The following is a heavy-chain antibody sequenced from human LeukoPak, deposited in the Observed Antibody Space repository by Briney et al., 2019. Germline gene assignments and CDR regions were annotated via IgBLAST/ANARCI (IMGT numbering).Heavy chain of an antibody. CDR2: VNSDGSGT. CDR1: GFTFSSYW. D-gene: IGHD6-19*01. Sequence: GGSLRLSCSASGFTFSSYWMHWVRQAPGKGLVWVSRVNSDGSGTGYADSVKGRFTISRDNAENSLYLQMNSLRAEDTAIYYCARDQWLAYYYHGMDVWGQGTTVTVSS. V-gene: IGHV3-74*01. CDR3: ARDQWLAYYYHGMDV. J-gene: IGHJ6*02.